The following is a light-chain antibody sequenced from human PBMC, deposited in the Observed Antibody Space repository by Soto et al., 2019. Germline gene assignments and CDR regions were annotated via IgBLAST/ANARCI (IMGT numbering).Light chain of an antibody. Sequence: DIQMTQSPSTLSASVGDRVTITCRASQSISSWLAWYQQKPGKAPKLLIYKASSLESGVPSRFSGSGSGTEFTLTISSLQRDDFATYYCQQYNSYPPWTFGQGTKVEIK. J-gene: IGKJ1*01. V-gene: IGKV1-5*03. CDR2: KAS. CDR1: QSISSW. CDR3: QQYNSYPPWT.